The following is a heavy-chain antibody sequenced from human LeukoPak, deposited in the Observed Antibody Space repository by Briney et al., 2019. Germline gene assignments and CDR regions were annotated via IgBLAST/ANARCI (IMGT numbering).Heavy chain of an antibody. CDR2: ISDRRSRT. J-gene: IGHJ4*02. CDR3: AKRGVVILVILVGVHKEAYYLDS. D-gene: IGHD3-9*01. Sequence: PGGSLRPSCAVSGITLSNYGMSWVRQDPGKGLEWVAGISDRRSRTNYADSVKGRFTISTDHPKNTLYLQMNSLRAEDTAVYFCAKRGVVILVILVGVHKEAYYLDSWGRGALVAVSS. CDR1: GITLSNYG. V-gene: IGHV3-23*01.